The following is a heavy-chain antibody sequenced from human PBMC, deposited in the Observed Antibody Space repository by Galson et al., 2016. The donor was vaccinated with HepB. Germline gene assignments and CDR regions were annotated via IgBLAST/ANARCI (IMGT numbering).Heavy chain of an antibody. Sequence: SLRLSCAAFGFTFSNYWIHWVRQAPGEGLVWVSRINPGGSTTGFADSVKGRFTISRDNAKNTVYLYMNSLRAEDTGVYYCARDFDISGDYWGQGTLVTVSS. CDR3: ARDFDISGDY. D-gene: IGHD1-26*01. J-gene: IGHJ4*02. CDR1: GFTFSNYW. V-gene: IGHV3-74*01. CDR2: INPGGSTT.